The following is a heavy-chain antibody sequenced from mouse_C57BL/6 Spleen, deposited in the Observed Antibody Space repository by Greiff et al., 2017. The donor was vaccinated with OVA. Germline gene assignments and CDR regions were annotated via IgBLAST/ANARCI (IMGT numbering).Heavy chain of an antibody. CDR1: GFTFNTYA. V-gene: IGHV10-3*01. D-gene: IGHD4-1*01. CDR2: IRSKSSNYAT. J-gene: IGHJ4*01. Sequence: GGGLVQPKGSLKLSCAASGFTFNTYAMHRVRQAPGMGLDWVARIRSKSSNYATYYADSVKDRVTISRADSQNIRYLQMNNMKSEDAAMYYCVRVLAGVGAMDYWGQGTSVTVSS. CDR3: VRVLAGVGAMDY.